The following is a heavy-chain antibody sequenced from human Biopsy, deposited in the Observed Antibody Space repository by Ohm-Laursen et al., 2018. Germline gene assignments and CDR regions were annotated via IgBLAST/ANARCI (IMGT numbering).Heavy chain of an antibody. CDR1: GYTFAGYY. CDR3: ARVPAYPSIDGYYGLDL. V-gene: IGHV1-2*02. CDR2: INPNSGNA. J-gene: IGHJ6*02. D-gene: IGHD3-9*01. Sequence: SVKVSCKASGYTFAGYYLHWVRQAPGHGLEWMGWINPNSGNANYAQSFQGRLTVTRVTSISTAYMELTSLTFDDTAIYYCARVPAYPSIDGYYGLDLWGQGTTVIVSS.